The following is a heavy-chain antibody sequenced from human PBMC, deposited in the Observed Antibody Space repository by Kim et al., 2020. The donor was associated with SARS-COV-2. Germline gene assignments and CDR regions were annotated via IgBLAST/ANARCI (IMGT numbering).Heavy chain of an antibody. Sequence: SETLSLTCTVSGGSISSYYWSWIRQPPGKGLEWIGYIYHSGSTNYNPSLKSRVTISVDTSNNQFSLKLSSVTAADTAVYYCARGTWFGDLGAFDYWGQGTLVTVSS. CDR1: GGSISSYY. CDR3: ARGTWFGDLGAFDY. V-gene: IGHV4-59*01. CDR2: IYHSGST. J-gene: IGHJ4*02. D-gene: IGHD3-10*01.